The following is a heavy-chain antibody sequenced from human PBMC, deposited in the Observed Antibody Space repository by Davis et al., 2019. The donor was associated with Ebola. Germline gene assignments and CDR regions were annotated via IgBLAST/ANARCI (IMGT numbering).Heavy chain of an antibody. V-gene: IGHV3-11*06. CDR3: ARGEDIVLMVCGGGMDV. CDR2: ISSSSSYT. CDR1: GFTFSDYY. J-gene: IGHJ6*02. Sequence: GGSLRLSCAASGFTFSDYYMSWIRQAPGKGLEWVSYISSSSSYTNYADSVKGRFTISRDNAKNSLYLQMNSLRAEDTAVYYCARGEDIVLMVCGGGMDVWGQGTTVTVSS. D-gene: IGHD2-8*01.